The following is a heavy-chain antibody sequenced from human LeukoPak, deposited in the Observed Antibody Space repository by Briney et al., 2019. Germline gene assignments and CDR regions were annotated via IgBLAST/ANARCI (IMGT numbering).Heavy chain of an antibody. J-gene: IGHJ4*02. D-gene: IGHD6-6*01. CDR2: ISYDGTNK. V-gene: IGHV3-30*02. Sequence: GGSLRLSCSASGFTFSSYGMHWVRQAPGKGLEWVAFISYDGTNKFYTDSVKGRFTMSRVDSKSMLYLEMNSLRVEDTAVYYCAKVDYSSSYSWGQGVLVTVSS. CDR1: GFTFSSYG. CDR3: AKVDYSSSYS.